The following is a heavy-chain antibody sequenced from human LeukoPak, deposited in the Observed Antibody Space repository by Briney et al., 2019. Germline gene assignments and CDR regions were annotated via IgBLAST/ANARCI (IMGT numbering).Heavy chain of an antibody. D-gene: IGHD1-26*01. CDR3: ARDRGSYWDGGNDY. CDR2: IWYGGSNK. V-gene: IGHV3-33*01. Sequence: GGSLRLSCAASGFTFSSYGMHWVRQAPGKGLEWVAVIWYGGSNKYYADSVKGRSTISRDNSKNTLYLQMNSLRAEDTAVYYCARDRGSYWDGGNDYWGQGTLVTVSS. J-gene: IGHJ4*02. CDR1: GFTFSSYG.